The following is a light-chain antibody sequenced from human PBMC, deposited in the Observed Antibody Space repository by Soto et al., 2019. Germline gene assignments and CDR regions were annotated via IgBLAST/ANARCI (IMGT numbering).Light chain of an antibody. Sequence: EILMTQSPATVSVSPGERATLSCRASQSVSRKLAWYQHKPGQAPRLLIYDTSTRAADIPARFSGSGSVTDFTLTISSLQSEDFAVYYCQQYNHWRSISFGQGTRLEIK. CDR3: QQYNHWRSIS. V-gene: IGKV3-15*01. CDR2: DTS. J-gene: IGKJ5*01. CDR1: QSVSRK.